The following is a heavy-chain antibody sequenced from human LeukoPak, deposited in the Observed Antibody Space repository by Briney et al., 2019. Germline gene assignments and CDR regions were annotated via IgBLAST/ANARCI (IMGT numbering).Heavy chain of an antibody. CDR3: ASVRSSASYHDAFDY. Sequence: GASVKVSCKASGYTFTGYYMQWVLQAPGQGLEWMGWINPNSGGTNYAQKFQGRITMTRDTSISTAYMELNRLTSDDTAVYYCASVRSSASYHDAFDYWGQGTQVTVSS. D-gene: IGHD3-22*01. J-gene: IGHJ4*02. V-gene: IGHV1-2*02. CDR2: INPNSGGT. CDR1: GYTFTGYY.